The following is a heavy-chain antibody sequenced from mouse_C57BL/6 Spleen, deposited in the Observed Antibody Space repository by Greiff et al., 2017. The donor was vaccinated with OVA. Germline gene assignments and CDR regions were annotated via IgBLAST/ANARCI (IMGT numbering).Heavy chain of an antibody. Sequence: GGGLVQPKGSLKLSCAASGFSFNTYAMNWVRQAPGKGLEGVARIRSKSNNYATYYADSVKDRFTISRDDSESMLYLQMNNLITEDTTMYYCVRRGYDGAWFAYWGQGTLVTVSA. J-gene: IGHJ3*01. CDR1: GFSFNTYA. CDR3: VRRGYDGAWFAY. V-gene: IGHV10-1*01. CDR2: IRSKSNNYAT. D-gene: IGHD2-2*01.